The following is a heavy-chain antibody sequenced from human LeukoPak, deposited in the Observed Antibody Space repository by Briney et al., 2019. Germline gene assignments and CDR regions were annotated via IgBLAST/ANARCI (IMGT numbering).Heavy chain of an antibody. CDR2: ISSSSDYI. J-gene: IGHJ4*02. V-gene: IGHV3-48*02. D-gene: IGHD5-12*01. Sequence: GGSLRLSCAASGFTFSNYGMNWVRQAPGKRLEWVSYISSSSDYIYYAEFVKGRFTISRDNAENSLYLQMNSLRDEDTAVYYCARAMRSGYDYWGQGTLVTVSS. CDR3: ARAMRSGYDY. CDR1: GFTFSNYG.